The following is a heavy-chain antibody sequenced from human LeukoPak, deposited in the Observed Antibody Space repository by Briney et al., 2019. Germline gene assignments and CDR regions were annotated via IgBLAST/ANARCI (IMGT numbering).Heavy chain of an antibody. Sequence: ASVKVSRKASGYIFTTYGISWVRQAPGQGLEWMGWISGYNDDTNYAQKLQGRVTMTTDTSTSTAYMELRSLTADDTAVYYCARDHGFSGGSYFDTFDTWGRGTMVTVSS. CDR1: GYIFTTYG. V-gene: IGHV1-18*01. CDR2: ISGYNDDT. J-gene: IGHJ3*02. CDR3: ARDHGFSGGSYFDTFDT. D-gene: IGHD1-26*01.